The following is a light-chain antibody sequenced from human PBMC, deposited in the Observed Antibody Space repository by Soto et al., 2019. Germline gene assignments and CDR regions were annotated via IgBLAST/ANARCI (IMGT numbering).Light chain of an antibody. Sequence: EIVLTQSPGTLSLSPGERATLSCRASQSVSSSYLAWYQQKPGQAPRLLIYGASSRATGIPDRFSGSGSGKDFTLTISRLEPEYFEVYYCQHDLRSFPIRFCPGPRLEI. CDR1: QSVSSSY. V-gene: IGKV3-20*01. CDR2: GAS. CDR3: QHDLRSFPIR. J-gene: IGKJ5*01.